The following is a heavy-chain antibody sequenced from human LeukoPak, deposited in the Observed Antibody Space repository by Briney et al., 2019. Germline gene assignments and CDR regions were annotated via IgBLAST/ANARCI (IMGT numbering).Heavy chain of an antibody. D-gene: IGHD3-10*01. Sequence: ASVKVSCKASGYTSTGHYMHWVRQAPGQELEWMGWINPNSGGTNYAQKFQGRVTMTRDTSISTAYMKRSTLRSDDTAVYYCASSRGSANNCFDPWGQGTLVTVSS. CDR3: ASSRGSANNCFDP. V-gene: IGHV1-2*02. CDR1: GYTSTGHY. J-gene: IGHJ5*02. CDR2: INPNSGGT.